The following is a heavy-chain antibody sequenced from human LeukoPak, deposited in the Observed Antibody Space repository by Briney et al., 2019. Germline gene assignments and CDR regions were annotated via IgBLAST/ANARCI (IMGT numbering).Heavy chain of an antibody. CDR1: GGSISSGDYY. Sequence: PSETLSLTCTVSGGSISSGDYYWSWIRQPPGKGLEWIGYIYYSGSTYYNPSLKSRVTISVDTSKNQFSLKLSSVTAADTAVYYCARALGYSSGWLTVWYFDLWGRGTLVTVSS. V-gene: IGHV4-30-4*02. D-gene: IGHD6-19*01. J-gene: IGHJ2*01. CDR2: IYYSGST. CDR3: ARALGYSSGWLTVWYFDL.